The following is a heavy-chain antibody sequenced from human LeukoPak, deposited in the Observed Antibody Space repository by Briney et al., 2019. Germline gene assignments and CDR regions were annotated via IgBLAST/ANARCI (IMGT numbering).Heavy chain of an antibody. V-gene: IGHV3-23*01. CDR3: AKATGSYPSNPFDY. J-gene: IGHJ4*02. CDR2: ISGGGEGT. D-gene: IGHD1-26*01. Sequence: GGSLRHSCAASRFTLSNYAMNWVRQAPGKGLEWVSGISGGGEGTFYADSVKGRFTISRDISKSTLFLQMNSLRVEDTAVYYCAKATGSYPSNPFDYWGQGTLVTVSS. CDR1: RFTLSNYA.